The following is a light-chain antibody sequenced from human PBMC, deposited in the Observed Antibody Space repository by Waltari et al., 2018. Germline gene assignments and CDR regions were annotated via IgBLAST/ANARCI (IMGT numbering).Light chain of an antibody. CDR3: QKYVNLPAT. CDR2: ETS. J-gene: IGKJ1*01. CDR1: QSVGSY. Sequence: EIVLTQSPGTLSLSPGERATLSCRASQSVGSYLAWYQQKPGQAPRPLIYETSNRAPGVPDRFSGSGSGTDFSLTISRLEPDDFAVYYCQKYVNLPATFGQGTKVEIK. V-gene: IGKV3-20*01.